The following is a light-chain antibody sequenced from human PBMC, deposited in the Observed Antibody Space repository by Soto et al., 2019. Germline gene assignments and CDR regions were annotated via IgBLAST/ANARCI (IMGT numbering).Light chain of an antibody. CDR2: KAS. CDR1: QSISSW. J-gene: IGKJ1*01. Sequence: DIQMTQSPSTLSASVGDRVTITCRASQSISSWLAWYQQKPGKAPKLLIYKASSLESGVPSRFSGSGSGTEFTLTISSLQPDDFATYHCQQYNSYPWKFGQGPKVDIK. V-gene: IGKV1-5*03. CDR3: QQYNSYPWK.